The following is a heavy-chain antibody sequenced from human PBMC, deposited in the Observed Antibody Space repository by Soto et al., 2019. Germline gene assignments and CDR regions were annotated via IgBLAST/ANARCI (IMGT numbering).Heavy chain of an antibody. CDR2: ISSRGDVI. CDR1: GSTFSTYS. Sequence: EVLLVESGGALVKPGGSLRLSCVVSGSTFSTYSMNWVRQAPGKGLEWVSYISSRGDVISYADSVKGRFTISRDNAKNSLYLQMNSLRAEDTAVYYCAQYRSNMEYWGRGTLVTVSS. V-gene: IGHV3-48*01. CDR3: AQYRSNMEY. J-gene: IGHJ4*02. D-gene: IGHD3-16*02.